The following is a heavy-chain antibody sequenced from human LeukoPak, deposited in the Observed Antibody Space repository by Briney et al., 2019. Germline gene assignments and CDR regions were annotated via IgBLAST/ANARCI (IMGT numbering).Heavy chain of an antibody. CDR2: ISYDGSNK. CDR1: EFTFSHYA. Sequence: GGSLRLSCAASEFTFSHYAMHWVRQAPGKGLEWVAVISYDGSNKYYADSVKGRFTISRDNSKNTLYLQTNSLRTDDTAVYYCARGLVSGSQRGYFDYWGHGALVTVSS. CDR3: ARGLVSGSQRGYFDY. V-gene: IGHV3-30-3*01. J-gene: IGHJ4*01. D-gene: IGHD1-26*01.